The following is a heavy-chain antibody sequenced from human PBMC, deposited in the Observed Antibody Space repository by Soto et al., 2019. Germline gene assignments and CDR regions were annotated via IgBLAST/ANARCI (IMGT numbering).Heavy chain of an antibody. Sequence: PSETLSLTCGVSGDTISTGGYSWAWIRQPPGKALEWIGHTYHSGNPYYNPSLKSRVTISVDTSKNQFSLKLSSVTAADTAVYYCARLSSYYYGSGSYSGWDWGQGTLVTVSS. CDR3: ARLSSYYYGSGSYSGWD. D-gene: IGHD3-10*01. V-gene: IGHV4-30-2*03. CDR2: TYHSGNP. J-gene: IGHJ4*02. CDR1: GDTISTGGYS.